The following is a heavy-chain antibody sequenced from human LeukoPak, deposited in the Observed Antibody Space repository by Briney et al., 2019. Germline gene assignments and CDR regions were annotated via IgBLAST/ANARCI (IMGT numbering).Heavy chain of an antibody. Sequence: GGSLRLSCAASGFTFSSYSMNWVRQAPGKGLEWVSSINYSGTNMYYADSVKGRFTISRDNAKNSLFLQMNSLRPEDTAVYYCVTSGCSGATCYVYFDYWGQGTLVTVSS. CDR2: INYSGTNM. CDR3: VTSGCSGATCYVYFDY. CDR1: GFTFSSYS. J-gene: IGHJ4*02. V-gene: IGHV3-21*01. D-gene: IGHD2-15*01.